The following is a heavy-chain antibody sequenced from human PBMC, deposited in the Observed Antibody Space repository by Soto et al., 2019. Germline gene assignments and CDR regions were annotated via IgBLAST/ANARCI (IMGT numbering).Heavy chain of an antibody. J-gene: IGHJ3*02. V-gene: IGHV3-30*03. CDR3: ADSRASKRFYQLLAPDAFDI. CDR1: GFTFSSYG. CDR2: ISYDGSNK. D-gene: IGHD2-2*01. Sequence: QVQLVESGGGVVQPGRSLRLSCAASGFTFSSYGMHWVRQAPGKGLEWVAVISYDGSNKYYADSVKGRFTISRDNSKNTVYLQMNSLRAEDTAVYYCADSRASKRFYQLLAPDAFDIWGQGTMVTVSS.